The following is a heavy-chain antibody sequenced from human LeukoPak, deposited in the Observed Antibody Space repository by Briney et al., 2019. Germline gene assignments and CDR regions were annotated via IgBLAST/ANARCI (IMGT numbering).Heavy chain of an antibody. V-gene: IGHV1-2*06. CDR3: ARAEPKSYNWNYADY. J-gene: IGHJ4*02. CDR2: INPSSGGT. CDR1: RYTFTGYY. Sequence: ASVKVSCKASRYTFTGYYMHWVRQAPGQGLEWMGRINPSSGGTNYAQKFQGRVTMTRDTSISTAYMELSRLRSDDTAVYYCARAEPKSYNWNYADYWGQGTLVTVSS. D-gene: IGHD1-20*01.